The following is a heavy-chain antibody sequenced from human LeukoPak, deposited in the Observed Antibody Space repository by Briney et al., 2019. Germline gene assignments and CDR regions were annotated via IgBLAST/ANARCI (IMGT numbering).Heavy chain of an antibody. J-gene: IGHJ4*02. V-gene: IGHV1-69*04. CDR2: IIPILGIA. Sequence: GSSVKVSCKAPGGTFSSYAISWVRQAPGQGVEWMGRIIPILGIANYAQKFQGRVTITADKSTSTAYMELSSLRSEDTAVYYCAREYNSSGYTNFDYWGQGTLVTVSS. CDR1: GGTFSSYA. CDR3: AREYNSSGYTNFDY. D-gene: IGHD3-22*01.